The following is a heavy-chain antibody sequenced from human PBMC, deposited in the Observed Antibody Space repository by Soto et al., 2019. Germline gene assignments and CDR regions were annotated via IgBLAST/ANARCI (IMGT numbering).Heavy chain of an antibody. J-gene: IGHJ6*02. CDR2: IIPIVDRV. CDR1: GGSLSRFT. D-gene: IGHD3-3*01. V-gene: IGHV1-69*08. CDR3: ARGFENGLDV. Sequence: QLKLVQSGAEVKKAGSSVKVSCKASGGSLSRFTFNWVRQAPGQGLEWMGRIIPIVDRVNYAQGFQGRVTITADKSTGSAYMELSSLRSEDTAVYYCARGFENGLDVWGQGTPVTVSS.